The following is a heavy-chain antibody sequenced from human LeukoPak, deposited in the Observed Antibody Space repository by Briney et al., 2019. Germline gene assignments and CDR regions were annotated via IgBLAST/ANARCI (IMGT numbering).Heavy chain of an antibody. Sequence: GGSLRLSCAASGFFFRSYAMNWVRQAPGRGLEWVSSISTSSGDVYYADSVRGRFTVSRDNAKDSLYLQMNNLRADDTAVYYCATPPGYSAGWGQGTLVAVSS. V-gene: IGHV3-21*01. CDR2: ISTSSGDV. D-gene: IGHD6-13*01. CDR1: GFFFRSYA. CDR3: ATPPGYSAG. J-gene: IGHJ4*02.